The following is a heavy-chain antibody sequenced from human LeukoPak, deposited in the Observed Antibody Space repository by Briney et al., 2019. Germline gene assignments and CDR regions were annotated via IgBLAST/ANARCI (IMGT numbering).Heavy chain of an antibody. V-gene: IGHV1-69*06. D-gene: IGHD2-2*01. CDR2: IIPIFGTA. J-gene: IGHJ5*02. CDR1: GGTFSSYA. CDR3: ARCSSTSCYANWFDP. Sequence: SVKVSCKASGGTFSSYAISWVRQAPGQGLEWMGGIIPIFGTANYAQKFQGRVTITADKSTSTAYMELRSLRSDDTAVYYCARCSSTSCYANWFDPWGQGTLVTVS.